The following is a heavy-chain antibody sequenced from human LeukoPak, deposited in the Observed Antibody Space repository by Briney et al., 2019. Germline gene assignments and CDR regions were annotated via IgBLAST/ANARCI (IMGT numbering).Heavy chain of an antibody. D-gene: IGHD4-17*01. CDR3: ARDDGDYAHPVDY. J-gene: IGHJ4*02. CDR1: GFKFSNYN. CDR2: ITSTGSTI. V-gene: IGHV3-48*04. Sequence: GGSLRLSCSASGFKFSNYNMNWVRQTPGKGLQWVAYITSTGSTIAYADSLQGRFTISRDNAKNSLYLQMNSLKAEDTAVYYCARDDGDYAHPVDYWGQGTLVTVSS.